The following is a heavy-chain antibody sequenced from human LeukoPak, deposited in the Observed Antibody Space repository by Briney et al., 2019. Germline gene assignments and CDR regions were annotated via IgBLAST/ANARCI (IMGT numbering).Heavy chain of an antibody. CDR2: INHSGST. J-gene: IGHJ4*02. V-gene: IGHV4-34*01. CDR3: AGAGTIPLRGVINY. D-gene: IGHD3-10*01. Sequence: SETLSLTCAVYGGSFSGCYWSWIRQPPGKGLEWIGEINHSGSTNYNPSLKSRVTISVDTSKNQFSLKLSSVTAADTAVYYCAGAGTIPLRGVINYWGQGTLVTVSS. CDR1: GGSFSGCY.